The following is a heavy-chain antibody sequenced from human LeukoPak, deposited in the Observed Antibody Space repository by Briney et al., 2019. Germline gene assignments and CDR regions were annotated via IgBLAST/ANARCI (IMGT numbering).Heavy chain of an antibody. J-gene: IGHJ4*02. V-gene: IGHV3-23*01. Sequence: GGSLRLSCAASGFAFSTYAMTWVRQAPEKGLQWVSTISTSGLATYYADSVEGRFTISRDNSKNTLYLQMNCLRADDTAVYYCAKARGSSVYEQFDYWGQGTQVTVSP. D-gene: IGHD5/OR15-5a*01. CDR2: ISTSGLAT. CDR1: GFAFSTYA. CDR3: AKARGSSVYEQFDY.